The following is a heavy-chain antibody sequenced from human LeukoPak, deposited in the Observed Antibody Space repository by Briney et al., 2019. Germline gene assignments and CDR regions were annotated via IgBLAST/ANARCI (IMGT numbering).Heavy chain of an antibody. CDR1: GFTFSSYA. V-gene: IGHV3-23*01. D-gene: IGHD3-22*01. Sequence: GGSLRLSCAASGFTFSSYAMSWVRQAPGKGLEWVSAISGSGGSTYYADSVKGRFTISRDNSKNTLYLQMNSLRAEDTAVYYCAKTHQYYYDSSGYRGYWGQGTLVTVSS. J-gene: IGHJ4*02. CDR2: ISGSGGST. CDR3: AKTHQYYYDSSGYRGY.